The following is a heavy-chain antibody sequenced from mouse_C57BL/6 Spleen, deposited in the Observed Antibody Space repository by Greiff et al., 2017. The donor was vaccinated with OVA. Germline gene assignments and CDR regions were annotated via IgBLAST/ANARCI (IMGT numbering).Heavy chain of an antibody. D-gene: IGHD2-1*01. V-gene: IGHV1-15*01. Sequence: QVQLQQSGAELVRPGASVTLSCKASGYTFTDYEMHWVKQTPVHGLEWIGAIDPETGGTAYNQKFKGKAILTADKSSSTAYMELRSLTSEDSAVYYCTMDYYGNYYLDYWGQGTTLTVSS. CDR2: IDPETGGT. J-gene: IGHJ2*01. CDR3: TMDYYGNYYLDY. CDR1: GYTFTDYE.